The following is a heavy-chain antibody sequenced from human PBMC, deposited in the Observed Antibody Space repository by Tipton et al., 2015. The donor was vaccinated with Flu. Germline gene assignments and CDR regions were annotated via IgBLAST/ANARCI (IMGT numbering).Heavy chain of an antibody. V-gene: IGHV4-38-2*01. J-gene: IGHJ4*02. CDR1: GYSLRSTYY. CDR3: ARHTGDSVRGVIDY. Sequence: LRLSCSVSGYSLRSTYYWGWVRRPPGKGLEWIGTIYHSGTTYYNPSLKSRLTISVDTSENQFSLKLSSVTAADTAVYYCARHTGDSVRGVIDYWGQGAPVTVSS. D-gene: IGHD3-10*02. CDR2: IYHSGTT.